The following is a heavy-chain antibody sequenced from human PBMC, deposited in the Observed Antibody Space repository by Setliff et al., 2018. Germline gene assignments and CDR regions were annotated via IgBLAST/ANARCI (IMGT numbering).Heavy chain of an antibody. CDR1: GFTFSNAW. Sequence: PGGSLRLSCTASGFTFSNAWMSWVRQAPGKGLEWVGRIKRITDSGTTDHAAPVKGRFTVSRDDSISTLYLQMISLKTEDTAVYYCTTSPISSGWHSNFDYNMDVWGQGTTVTVS. J-gene: IGHJ6*02. V-gene: IGHV3-15*01. D-gene: IGHD6-19*01. CDR3: TTSPISSGWHSNFDYNMDV. CDR2: IKRITDSGTT.